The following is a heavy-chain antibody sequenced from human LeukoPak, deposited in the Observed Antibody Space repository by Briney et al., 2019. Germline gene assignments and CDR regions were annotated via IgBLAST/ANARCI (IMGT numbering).Heavy chain of an antibody. J-gene: IGHJ5*02. CDR2: INWNSGSI. Sequence: GRSLRLSCAASGFTFDDSAMYWVRQAPGKGLEWVSGINWNSGSIGYADSVKGRFTISRDNAKNSLHLQMNSLRIEDTALYYCAKGLSASCGLDPWGQGTLVTVSS. CDR3: AKGLSASCGLDP. CDR1: GFTFDDSA. V-gene: IGHV3-9*01. D-gene: IGHD5/OR15-5a*01.